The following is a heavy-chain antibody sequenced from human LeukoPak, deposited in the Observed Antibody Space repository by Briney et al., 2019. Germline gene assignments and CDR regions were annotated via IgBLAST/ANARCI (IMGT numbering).Heavy chain of an antibody. D-gene: IGHD5-18*01. Sequence: GSLRLSCAASGFTVSSNYMSWVRQAPGKGLEWVSVIYSGGSTYYADSVKGRFTISRDNSKNTLYLQMNSLRAEDTAVYYCARVSRNTAMVTYFDYWGQGTLVTVSS. CDR1: GFTVSSNY. CDR3: ARVSRNTAMVTYFDY. CDR2: IYSGGST. V-gene: IGHV3-53*01. J-gene: IGHJ4*02.